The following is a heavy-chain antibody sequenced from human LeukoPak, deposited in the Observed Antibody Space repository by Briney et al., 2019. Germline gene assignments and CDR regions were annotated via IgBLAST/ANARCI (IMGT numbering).Heavy chain of an antibody. V-gene: IGHV3-48*01. CDR1: GFTFSSYS. D-gene: IGHD6-19*01. Sequence: GGSLRLSCAASGFTFSSYSMNWVRQAPGKGLEWVSYISSSISVIYYADSVKGRFTISRDNSKNTLYIQMNSLRPEDTAVYYCATGYSSGWTSLDYWGQGTLVTVSP. J-gene: IGHJ4*02. CDR3: ATGYSSGWTSLDY. CDR2: ISSSISVI.